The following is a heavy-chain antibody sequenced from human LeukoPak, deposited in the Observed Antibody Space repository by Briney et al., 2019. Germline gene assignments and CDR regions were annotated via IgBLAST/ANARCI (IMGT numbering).Heavy chain of an antibody. Sequence: GGSLRLSSAASGFTFSSYGMHWVRQAPGKGLEWVAVISYDGSNKYYADSVKGRFTISRDNSKNTLYLQMNSLRAEDTAVYYCAKDRSGPAKYSSGQFDYWGQGTLVTVSS. CDR3: AKDRSGPAKYSSGQFDY. V-gene: IGHV3-30*18. J-gene: IGHJ4*02. CDR1: GFTFSSYG. CDR2: ISYDGSNK. D-gene: IGHD6-19*01.